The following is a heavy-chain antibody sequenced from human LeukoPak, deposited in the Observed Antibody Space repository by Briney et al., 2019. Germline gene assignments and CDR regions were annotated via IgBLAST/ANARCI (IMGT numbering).Heavy chain of an antibody. CDR3: ARSWTTTVIAFDI. Sequence: PSETLSLTCTVSGDSISNYYWSWIRQPAGKGLEWIGRINTSGSTNYNPSLKSRVTMSVDTSKNQFSLKLSSVTAADTAVYYCARSWTTTVIAFDIWGQGTMVTVSS. D-gene: IGHD4-17*01. CDR2: INTSGST. J-gene: IGHJ3*02. V-gene: IGHV4-4*07. CDR1: GDSISNYY.